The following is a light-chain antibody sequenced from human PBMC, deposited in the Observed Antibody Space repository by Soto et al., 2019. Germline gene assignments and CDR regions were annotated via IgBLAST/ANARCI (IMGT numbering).Light chain of an antibody. CDR3: AAWDDSLNGRV. CDR2: SGN. J-gene: IGLJ1*01. V-gene: IGLV1-44*01. Sequence: QSVLTQPPSASRTPGQRVTISCSGSSSNIRSNTVNWYQHLPGTAPKLLIYSGNQRPSGVPDRFSGSKSGTSASLAISGLQSEDEADYYCAAWDDSLNGRVFGTGTKVTVL. CDR1: SSNIRSNT.